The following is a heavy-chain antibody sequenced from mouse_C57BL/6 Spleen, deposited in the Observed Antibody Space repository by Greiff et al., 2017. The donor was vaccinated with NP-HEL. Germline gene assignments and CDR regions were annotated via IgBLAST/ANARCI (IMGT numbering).Heavy chain of an antibody. CDR1: GFTFSDYY. CDR3: ARDRDTTDWYFDV. CDR2: INYDGSST. J-gene: IGHJ1*03. V-gene: IGHV5-16*01. D-gene: IGHD1-1*01. Sequence: EVMLVESEGGLVQPGSSMKLSCTASGFTFSDYYMAWVRQVPEKGLEWVANINYDGSSTYYLDSLKSRFIISRDNAKNILYLQMSSLKSEDTATDYCARDRDTTDWYFDVWGTGTTVTVSS.